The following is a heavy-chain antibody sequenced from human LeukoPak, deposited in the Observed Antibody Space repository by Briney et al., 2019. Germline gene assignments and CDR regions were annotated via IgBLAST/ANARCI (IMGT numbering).Heavy chain of an antibody. J-gene: IGHJ4*02. Sequence: SQTLSLTCTVSGGSISSGDYYWSWIRQPPGKGLEWIGYIYYSGSTYYNPSLKVRVTISVDTSKNHFSLKLRSVTAADTAVYYCARADSSGYSYYFDYWGQGTLVTVSS. CDR1: GGSISSGDYY. CDR2: IYYSGST. V-gene: IGHV4-30-4*08. CDR3: ARADSSGYSYYFDY. D-gene: IGHD3-22*01.